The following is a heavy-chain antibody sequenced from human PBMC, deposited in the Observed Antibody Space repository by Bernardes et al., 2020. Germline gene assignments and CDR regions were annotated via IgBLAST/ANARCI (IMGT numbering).Heavy chain of an antibody. CDR3: ARGNSSGWPRYYGMDV. CDR1: GGTFSSYA. J-gene: IGHJ6*04. CDR2: IIPIFGTA. D-gene: IGHD6-19*01. V-gene: IGHV1-69*13. Sequence: SVKVSCKASGGTFSSYAISWVRQAPGQGLEWMGGIIPIFGTANYAQKFQGRVTITADESTSTAYMELSSLRSEDTAVYYCARGNSSGWPRYYGMDVWGKGTTVTVSS.